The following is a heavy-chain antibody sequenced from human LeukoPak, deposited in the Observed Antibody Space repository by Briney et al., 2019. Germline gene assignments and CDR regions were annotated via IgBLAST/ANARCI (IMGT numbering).Heavy chain of an antibody. CDR2: IKQDGSEK. V-gene: IGHV3-7*01. Sequence: PGGSLRLSCAASGFTFSSYWMSWVRQAPGKGLEWVANIKQDGSEKYYVDSVKGRFTISRDNAKNSLYLQMNSLRAEDTAVYYCARDPIIYGSGSYYIHWGQGTLVTVSS. D-gene: IGHD3-10*01. CDR3: ARDPIIYGSGSYYIH. CDR1: GFTFSSYW. J-gene: IGHJ4*02.